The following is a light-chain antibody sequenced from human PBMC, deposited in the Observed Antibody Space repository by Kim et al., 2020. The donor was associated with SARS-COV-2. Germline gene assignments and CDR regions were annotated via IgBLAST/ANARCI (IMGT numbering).Light chain of an antibody. J-gene: IGLJ3*02. Sequence: VDLGRTGRITCQGDRRRCYDARWYQQKRGQALMLVMYGKNNRPSGIPDRSSGSRSGSTASLTITGAQAEDEADYYRDSRDNSGNLFGGGTKLTVL. CDR1: RRRCYD. V-gene: IGLV3-19*01. CDR2: GKN. CDR3: DSRDNSGNL.